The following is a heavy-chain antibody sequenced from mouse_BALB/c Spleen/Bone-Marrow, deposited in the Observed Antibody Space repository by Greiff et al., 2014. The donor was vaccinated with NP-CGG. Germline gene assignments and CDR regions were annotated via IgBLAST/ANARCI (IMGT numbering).Heavy chain of an antibody. CDR2: INPSNGGT. CDR1: GYTFTSYY. Sequence: VQLQQSGAELVKPGASVKLSCKASGYTFTSYYMYWVKQRPGQGLEWIGEINPSNGGTNFNEKFKSKATLTVDKSSSTAYMQLSSLTSGDSAVYYCTRGRRDAMDYWGQGTSVTVSS. J-gene: IGHJ4*01. CDR3: TRGRRDAMDY. V-gene: IGHV1S16*01.